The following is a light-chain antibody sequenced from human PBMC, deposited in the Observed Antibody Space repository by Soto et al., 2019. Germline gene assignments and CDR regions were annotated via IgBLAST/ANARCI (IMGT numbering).Light chain of an antibody. CDR1: QGISNY. Sequence: DIQMTQSPSSLSASVGDRVTITCRASQGISNYLAWYQQKSGKVPKLLIYAATTLRSGVPSRFSSSGSGTDTALTISRLQAKDVAAYYCQKYSSAPRTVGQGTKVEIK. J-gene: IGKJ1*01. CDR2: AAT. CDR3: QKYSSAPRT. V-gene: IGKV1-27*01.